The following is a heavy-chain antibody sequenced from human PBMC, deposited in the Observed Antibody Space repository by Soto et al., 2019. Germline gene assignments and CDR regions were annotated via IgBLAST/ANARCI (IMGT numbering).Heavy chain of an antibody. CDR3: ASYYDDSRSYDFDI. J-gene: IGHJ3*02. Sequence: GGSLRLSCAASGFTFSSYWMSWVRQAPGKGLEWVANIKQDGSEKYYVDSGKGRFTISRDNAKNSLYLQLNCRRADPTAVSYCASYYDDSRSYDFDIWVQGTMGTAS. CDR1: GFTFSSYW. V-gene: IGHV3-7*01. CDR2: IKQDGSEK. D-gene: IGHD3-22*01.